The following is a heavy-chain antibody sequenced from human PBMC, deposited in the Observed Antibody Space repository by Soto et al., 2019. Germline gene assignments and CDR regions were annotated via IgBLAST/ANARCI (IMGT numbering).Heavy chain of an antibody. D-gene: IGHD2-8*02. J-gene: IGHJ4*02. CDR3: VKDPVSGGTGGARFDY. CDR2: MSGNGGRI. V-gene: IGHV3-23*01. CDR1: GFTFSNYA. Sequence: GGSLRLSCAVSGFTFSNYAMTWVRQAPGKGLEWVSVMSGNGGRILYADSVKGRFTISRDNSKNTLYLQMNSLRLEDTAVYYCVKDPVSGGTGGARFDYSGQGTLVTVSS.